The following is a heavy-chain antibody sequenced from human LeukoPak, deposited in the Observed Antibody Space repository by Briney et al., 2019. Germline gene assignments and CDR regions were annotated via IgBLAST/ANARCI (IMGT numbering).Heavy chain of an antibody. D-gene: IGHD1-20*01. V-gene: IGHV3-53*01. CDR1: GFTVSSNY. CDR3: ARGPLGITGTIDAFDI. J-gene: IGHJ3*02. Sequence: GGSLRLSCAASGFTVSSNYMSWVRQAPGKGLEWVSVIYSGGSTYYADSVKGRFTISRDNSKNTLYLQMNSLRAEDTAVYYCARGPLGITGTIDAFDIWGQGTMVTVSS. CDR2: IYSGGST.